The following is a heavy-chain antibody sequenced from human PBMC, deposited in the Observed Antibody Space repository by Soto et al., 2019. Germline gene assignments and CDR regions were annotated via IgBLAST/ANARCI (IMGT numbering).Heavy chain of an antibody. D-gene: IGHD6-6*01. CDR3: ETYSSSSLDY. V-gene: IGHV1-2*02. J-gene: IGHJ4*02. Sequence: XSVKVSCAAAGYPFTGYYRHWVRQAPGQGLEWMGWINPNSGGTNYAQKFQGRVTMTRDTSISTAYMELSRLRSDDTAVYYCETYSSSSLDYWGQGTLVTVSS. CDR2: INPNSGGT. CDR1: GYPFTGYY.